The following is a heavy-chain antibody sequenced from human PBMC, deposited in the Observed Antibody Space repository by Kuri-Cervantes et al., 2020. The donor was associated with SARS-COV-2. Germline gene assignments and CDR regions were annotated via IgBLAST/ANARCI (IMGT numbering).Heavy chain of an antibody. CDR1: GGTFSNYG. CDR3: TREGHSSGWDAEYFHH. D-gene: IGHD6-19*01. V-gene: IGHV1-69*13. CDR2: IIPSFGTT. Sequence: SVKVSCKASGGTFSNYGTSWVRQAPGQGLEWMGGIIPSFGTTKYARKFQGRVTITADESTSTAYMELSSPRYEDTAVYYCTREGHSSGWDAEYFHHWGQGTLVTVSS. J-gene: IGHJ1*01.